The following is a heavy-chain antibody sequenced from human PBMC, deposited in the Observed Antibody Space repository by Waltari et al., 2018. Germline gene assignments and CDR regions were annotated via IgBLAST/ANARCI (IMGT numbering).Heavy chain of an antibody. Sequence: EVQLLESGGDLVQPGGSLRLSCAASGFTFRNFAMSWVRQTPEKGLEWVSTFGGSGGYSHYAESVRGRFAISRDNAGNTLYLQMNSLRADDTAIYFCAKGGSGAVAGPLDNWGQGTLVIVSS. CDR3: AKGGSGAVAGPLDN. CDR2: FGGSGGYS. CDR1: GFTFRNFA. J-gene: IGHJ4*02. D-gene: IGHD6-19*01. V-gene: IGHV3-23*01.